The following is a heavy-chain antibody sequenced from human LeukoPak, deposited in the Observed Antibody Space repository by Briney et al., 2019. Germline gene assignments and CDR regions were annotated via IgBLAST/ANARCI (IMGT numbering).Heavy chain of an antibody. CDR1: GDSVSRNTAG. V-gene: IGHV6-1*01. CDR2: TYYRSKWYS. D-gene: IGHD3-22*01. J-gene: IGHJ4*02. CDR3: ARDGYYYDGSDSWGRSLVLFPFDY. Sequence: SQTLSLTCAISGDSVSRNTAGWNWIRQSPSRGLEWLGRTYYRSKWYSDFAPSVRNRITINPDTSKNQFSLQLNSVTPEDTAVYYCARDGYYYDGSDSWGRSLVLFPFDYWGQGTLVTVSS.